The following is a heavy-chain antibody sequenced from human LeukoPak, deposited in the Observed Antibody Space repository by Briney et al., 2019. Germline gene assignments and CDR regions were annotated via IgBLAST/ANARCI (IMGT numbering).Heavy chain of an antibody. Sequence: PGGSLRLSCGVFGFPFSIYEMNWVRQAPGKGLEWASNIASSGTTRYYADSVKGRFSISRDNAKGSLYLQMNRLRVEDTAVYYCALLAVASDFDYWGQGALVTVSS. CDR1: GFPFSIYE. D-gene: IGHD6-19*01. J-gene: IGHJ4*02. CDR3: ALLAVASDFDY. V-gene: IGHV3-48*03. CDR2: IASSGTTR.